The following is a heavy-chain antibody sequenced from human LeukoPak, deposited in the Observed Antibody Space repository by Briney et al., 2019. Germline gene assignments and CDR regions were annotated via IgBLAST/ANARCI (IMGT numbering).Heavy chain of an antibody. V-gene: IGHV3-21*01. Sequence: PGGSLRLSCVASGFTFNNYSMNWVRQAPGKGLEWVSSISSSSTYIYHADSVKGRFTISRDNAKNSLFLQMNSLSAEDTAVYYCESDSGIYRTIDYWGQGTLVTVSS. J-gene: IGHJ4*02. CDR3: ESDSGIYRTIDY. CDR2: ISSSSTYI. D-gene: IGHD1-26*01. CDR1: GFTFNNYS.